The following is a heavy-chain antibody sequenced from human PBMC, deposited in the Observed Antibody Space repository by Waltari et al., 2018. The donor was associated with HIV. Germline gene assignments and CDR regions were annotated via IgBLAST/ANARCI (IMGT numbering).Heavy chain of an antibody. CDR2: INPDGNTI. CDR3: VKDMFGEYDY. Sequence: EVQLVQSGGGLVQPGGSRRLSCAASGFSLRRYWMHWVRQIPGQGLVWVSRINPDGNTINYADSVRGRFTISRDYAKNTLYLQMNSLRDEDTAMYYCVKDMFGEYDYWGQGTLVTVSS. D-gene: IGHD3-10*02. J-gene: IGHJ4*02. CDR1: GFSLRRYW. V-gene: IGHV3-74*01.